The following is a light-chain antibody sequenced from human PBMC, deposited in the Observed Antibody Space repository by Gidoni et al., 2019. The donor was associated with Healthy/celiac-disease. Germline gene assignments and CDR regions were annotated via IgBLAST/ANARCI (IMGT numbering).Light chain of an antibody. CDR2: AAS. V-gene: IGKV1-8*01. Sequence: RVTQSPSSFSASTGDRVTITCRASQGISSYLAWYQQKPGKAPKLLIYAASTLQSGVPSRFSGSGSGTDFTLTISCLQSEDFATYYCQQYYSYPRTFXXXTKLEIK. CDR3: QQYYSYPRT. CDR1: QGISSY. J-gene: IGKJ2*02.